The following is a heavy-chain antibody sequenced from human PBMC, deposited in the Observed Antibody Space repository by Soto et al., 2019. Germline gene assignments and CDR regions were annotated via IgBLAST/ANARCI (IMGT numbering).Heavy chain of an antibody. CDR3: AREGTTVDSYYYYGMDV. CDR1: GDTISTGGYT. Sequence: PLETLSLTCDVSGDTISTGGYTWAWIRQPPGEALEWIGHTYHSGNPYYNPSLKSRVTISVDTSKNQFSLKLSSVTAADTAVYYCAREGTTVDSYYYYGMDVWGQGTTVTVSS. V-gene: IGHV4-30-2*02. J-gene: IGHJ6*02. CDR2: TYHSGNP. D-gene: IGHD1-1*01.